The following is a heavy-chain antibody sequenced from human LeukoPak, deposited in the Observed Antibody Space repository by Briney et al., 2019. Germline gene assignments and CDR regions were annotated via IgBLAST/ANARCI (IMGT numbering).Heavy chain of an antibody. CDR3: ARQDRGYSYGPNWFDP. D-gene: IGHD5-18*01. CDR1: GYTFTSYD. Sequence: HEASVTVSCKASGYTFTSYDINWVRQATGQGLEWMGWMNPNSGNTGYAQKFQGRVTMTRNTSISTAYMELSSLRSEDTAAYYCARQDRGYSYGPNWFDPWGQGTLVTVSS. J-gene: IGHJ5*02. CDR2: MNPNSGNT. V-gene: IGHV1-8*01.